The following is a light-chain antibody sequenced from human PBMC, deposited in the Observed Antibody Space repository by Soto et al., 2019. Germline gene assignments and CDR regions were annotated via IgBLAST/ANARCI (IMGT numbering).Light chain of an antibody. CDR3: QHYNSYSIT. V-gene: IGKV1-5*03. J-gene: IGKJ5*01. CDR1: QSISNW. Sequence: DLQMTQSPSTLSASVGDRVTITCRASQSISNWLAWYQQKPGKAPKLLIYKASSLESGVPSRFSGSGSGTESTLTISSLQPDDFATYYCQHYNSYSITFGQGTRLEIK. CDR2: KAS.